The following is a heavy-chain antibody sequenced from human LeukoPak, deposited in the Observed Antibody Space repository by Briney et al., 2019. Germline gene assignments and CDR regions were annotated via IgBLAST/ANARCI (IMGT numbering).Heavy chain of an antibody. V-gene: IGHV4-4*07. CDR3: ARDQYDYYGSGSLPGYMDV. CDR1: GGSISSYY. CDR2: IYTSGST. Sequence: SATLSLTCTVSGGSISSYYWSWIRQPAGQGLEWIGRIYTSGSTNYNPSLTSRVTMSVDTSKNQFSLKLSSVTAADTAVYYCARDQYDYYGSGSLPGYMDVWGKGTTVAVSS. J-gene: IGHJ6*03. D-gene: IGHD3-10*01.